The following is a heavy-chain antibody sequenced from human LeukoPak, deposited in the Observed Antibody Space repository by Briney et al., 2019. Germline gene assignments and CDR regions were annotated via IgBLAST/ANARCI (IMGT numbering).Heavy chain of an antibody. V-gene: IGHV4-39*07. CDR2: IYYSGST. D-gene: IGHD6-19*01. CDR3: ARGLRIAVAGANPHYDY. CDR1: GGSISSSSYY. Sequence: PSETLSLTCTVSGGSISSSSYYWGWIRQPPGKGLEWIGSIYYSGSTYYNPSLKSRVTISVDTSKNQFSLKLSSVTAADTAVYYCARGLRIAVAGANPHYDYWGQGTLVTVSS. J-gene: IGHJ4*02.